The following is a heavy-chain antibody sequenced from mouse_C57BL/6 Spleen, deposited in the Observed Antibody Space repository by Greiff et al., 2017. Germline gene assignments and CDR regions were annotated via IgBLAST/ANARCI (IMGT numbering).Heavy chain of an antibody. CDR2: INPSSGYT. Sequence: VQLQQSGAELARPGASVKMSCKASGYTFTSYTMHWVKQRPGQGLEWIGYINPSSGYTKYNQKFKDKATLTADKSSSTAYMQLSSLTSEDSAVYYCARKAPYGYDKDWYFDVWGTGTTVTVSS. CDR1: GYTFTSYT. V-gene: IGHV1-4*01. D-gene: IGHD2-2*01. CDR3: ARKAPYGYDKDWYFDV. J-gene: IGHJ1*03.